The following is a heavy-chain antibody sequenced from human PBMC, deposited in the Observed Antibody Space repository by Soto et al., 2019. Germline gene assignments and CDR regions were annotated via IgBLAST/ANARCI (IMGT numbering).Heavy chain of an antibody. V-gene: IGHV3-21*06. J-gene: IGHJ4*02. CDR1: VFTFTRYS. CDR3: VIESEDINPNFEY. CDR2: ISSTTNYI. Sequence: VGSLRLSCASSVFTFTRYSMNCVRHSPGKWLEWVSSISSTTNYIYYGDSMKGRFTISRDNAKNSLYLEMNSLRAEDTAVYYCVIESEDINPNFEYWGQGTLVRVSS.